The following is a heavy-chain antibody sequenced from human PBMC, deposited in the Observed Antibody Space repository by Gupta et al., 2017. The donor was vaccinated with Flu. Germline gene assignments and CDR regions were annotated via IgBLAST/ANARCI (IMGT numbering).Heavy chain of an antibody. CDR3: VISASSGYYYARVFDY. Sequence: EVQLVESGGGLVQPGGSLSLSCSASGFTFSSYAMHWVRQAPGKGLEYVSAISSNGGSTYYADSVKGRFTISRDNSKNTLYLQMSSLRAEDTAVYYCVISASSGYYYARVFDYWGQGTLVTVSS. V-gene: IGHV3-64D*06. J-gene: IGHJ4*02. D-gene: IGHD3-22*01. CDR2: ISSNGGST. CDR1: GFTFSSYA.